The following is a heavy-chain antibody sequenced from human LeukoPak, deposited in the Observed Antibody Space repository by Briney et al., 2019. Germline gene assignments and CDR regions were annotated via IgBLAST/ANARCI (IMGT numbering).Heavy chain of an antibody. D-gene: IGHD6-6*01. Sequence: SETLSLTCTVSGGSISSYYWSWIRQPAGKGLEWIGRIYTSGSTNYNPSLKSRVTMSVDTSKNQFSLRLSSVTAADTAVYYCARDWGVSARPGYMDVWGKGTTVTVSS. CDR2: IYTSGST. CDR1: GGSISSYY. J-gene: IGHJ6*03. CDR3: ARDWGVSARPGYMDV. V-gene: IGHV4-4*07.